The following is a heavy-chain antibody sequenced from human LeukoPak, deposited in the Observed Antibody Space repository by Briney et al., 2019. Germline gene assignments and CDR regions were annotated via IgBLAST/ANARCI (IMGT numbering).Heavy chain of an antibody. Sequence: VASVKVSCKASGYTFINYGISWVRQASGQGLEWMGWISAYNGHTNYAQKFQGRVTMSTDTSTSTAYMELRSLRSDDTAVYYCAKDLSPNYYNSPEHFDYWGQGTLVTVSS. CDR3: AKDLSPNYYNSPEHFDY. CDR2: ISAYNGHT. J-gene: IGHJ4*02. D-gene: IGHD3-22*01. CDR1: GYTFINYG. V-gene: IGHV1-18*01.